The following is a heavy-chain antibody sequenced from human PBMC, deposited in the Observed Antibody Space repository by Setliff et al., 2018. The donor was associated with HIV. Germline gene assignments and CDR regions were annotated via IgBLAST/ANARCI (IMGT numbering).Heavy chain of an antibody. CDR3: ARVSRSGWFFDW. D-gene: IGHD6-19*01. Sequence: ASVKVSCKASGGTFSSYAISWVRQAPGQGLEWMGGISSYNGYTKYAQKVQDRVTMTKDTSTSTAYMELRSLRSDDTAVYYCARVSRSGWFFDWWGQGSLVTVSS. CDR1: GGTFSSYA. CDR2: ISSYNGYT. V-gene: IGHV1-18*01. J-gene: IGHJ4*02.